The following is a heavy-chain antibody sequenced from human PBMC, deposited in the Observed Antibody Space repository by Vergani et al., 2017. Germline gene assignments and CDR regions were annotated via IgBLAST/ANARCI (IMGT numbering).Heavy chain of an antibody. J-gene: IGHJ6*03. CDR1: GFTFSSCA. CDR3: AKGFTYNWNYYDYYMDV. V-gene: IGHV3-23*01. CDR2: ISGSGGST. Sequence: EVQLLESGGGLVQPGGSLRLSCAASGFTFSSCAMSWVRQAPGKGLEWVSAISGSGGSTYYADSVKGRFTISRDNSKNTLYLQMNSLRAEDTAVYYCAKGFTYNWNYYDYYMDVWGKGTTVTVSS. D-gene: IGHD1-20*01.